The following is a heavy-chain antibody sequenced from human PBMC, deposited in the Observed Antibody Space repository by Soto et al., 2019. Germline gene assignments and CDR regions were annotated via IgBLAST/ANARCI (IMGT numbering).Heavy chain of an antibody. Sequence: QVQLVESGGGVVQPGRSLRLSCAASGFTFSSYGMHWVRQAPGKGVAWVAGISYDGSNKYYADSVKGRFTISRDNSKNTLYLQMNRLRAADTAVYYCALDLGYSYFSVRYYCYGMDVWGQGTTVTVSS. J-gene: IGHJ6*02. CDR1: GFTFSSYG. V-gene: IGHV3-30*03. CDR2: ISYDGSNK. CDR3: ALDLGYSYFSVRYYCYGMDV. D-gene: IGHD5-18*01.